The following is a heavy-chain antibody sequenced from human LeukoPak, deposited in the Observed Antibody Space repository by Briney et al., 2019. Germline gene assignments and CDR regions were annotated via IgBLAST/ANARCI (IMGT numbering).Heavy chain of an antibody. Sequence: GGSLRLPCAASGFTFSSYGMHWVRQAPGKGLEWVSYISSSAEIVFYTDSVKGRFTVSRDNAKNSLYLQMNSLRVEDTAIYYCARDRITVPGPYNWFDPWGQGTLVTVSS. CDR3: ARDRITVPGPYNWFDP. CDR1: GFTFSSYG. J-gene: IGHJ5*02. D-gene: IGHD2/OR15-2a*01. V-gene: IGHV3-48*04. CDR2: ISSSAEIV.